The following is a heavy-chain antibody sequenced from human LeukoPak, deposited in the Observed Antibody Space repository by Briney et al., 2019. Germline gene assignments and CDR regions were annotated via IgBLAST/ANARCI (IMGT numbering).Heavy chain of an antibody. CDR3: GRGARGYYVSVFDS. D-gene: IGHD1-26*01. CDR2: THYRPKWYY. J-gene: IGHJ5*01. Sequence: SHTLSLPYGICGDSIYNDNESWNWIRQSPSRVLEMLGRTHYRPKWYYDYAVPVQDRMTNYPDTSENQVSLQLNSVAPEDTAVYYCGRGARGYYVSVFDSWGQGTLVTVSS. V-gene: IGHV6-1*01. CDR1: GDSIYNDNES.